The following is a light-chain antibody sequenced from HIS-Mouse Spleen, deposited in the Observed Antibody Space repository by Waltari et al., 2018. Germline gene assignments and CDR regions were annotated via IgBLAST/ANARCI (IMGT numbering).Light chain of an antibody. V-gene: IGLV3-10*01. CDR2: EDS. CDR1: ALPKKY. CDR3: YSTDSSGNHRV. Sequence: SYELTQPPSVSVSPGQTARITCSGDALPKKYAYWYKQKSGQAPVLVIYEDSKRPSGIPERFSGSSSGTMATLTISGAQVEDEADYYCYSTDSSGNHRVFSGGTKLTVL. J-gene: IGLJ2*01.